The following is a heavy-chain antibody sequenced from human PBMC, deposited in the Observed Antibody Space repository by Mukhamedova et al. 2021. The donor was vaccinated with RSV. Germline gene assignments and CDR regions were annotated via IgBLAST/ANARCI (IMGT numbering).Heavy chain of an antibody. D-gene: IGHD4-17*01. CDR2: IYHSGST. V-gene: IGHV4-4*02. CDR1: NW. Sequence: NWWSWVRQPPGKGLEWIGEIYHSGSTNYNPSLKSRVTILVDKSKNQFSLKLSSVTAADTAVYYCARDLYITVTGNSGFVYWGQGT. CDR3: ARDLYITVTGNSGFVY. J-gene: IGHJ4*02.